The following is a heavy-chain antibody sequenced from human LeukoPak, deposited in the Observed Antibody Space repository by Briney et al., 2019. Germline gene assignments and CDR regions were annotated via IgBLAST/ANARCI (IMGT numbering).Heavy chain of an antibody. Sequence: GASVKVSCKASGYTFTSYYMHWVRQAPGQGLEWMGIIHPSGGSTSYAQKFQGRVTMTRDTSTSTVYMELSSLRPEDTAVYYCARAHLHYGDSTHDLDYWGQGTLVTVSS. D-gene: IGHD4-17*01. J-gene: IGHJ4*02. CDR3: ARAHLHYGDSTHDLDY. CDR2: IHPSGGST. CDR1: GYTFTSYY. V-gene: IGHV1-46*01.